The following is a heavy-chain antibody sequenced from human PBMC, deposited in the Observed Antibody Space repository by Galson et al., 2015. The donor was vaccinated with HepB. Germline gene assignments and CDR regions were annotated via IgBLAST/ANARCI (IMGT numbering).Heavy chain of an antibody. D-gene: IGHD3-10*01. V-gene: IGHV3-53*01. CDR3: ARDRFYGSVPYGLDV. Sequence: SLRLSCAASGFSVSSSYMTWVRQAPGKGLEWVSLIYSGGSTYYADSVKGRFTISRDNSKNTLYRQMNSLRAEDTAMYYCARDRFYGSVPYGLDVWGQGTTVTVSS. J-gene: IGHJ6*02. CDR2: IYSGGST. CDR1: GFSVSSSY.